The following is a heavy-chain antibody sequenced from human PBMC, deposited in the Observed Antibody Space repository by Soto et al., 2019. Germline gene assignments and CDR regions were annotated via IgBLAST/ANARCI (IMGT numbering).Heavy chain of an antibody. CDR2: ITAANSNT. CDR3: ARISGFPFFDY. Sequence: QVQLVQSGAEQKKPVTSVKVSCKASGDIFSSYAMHWVRQAPGQRLEWMGWITAANSNTKYSQKFQGRVTITRDTSASTAYMDLSSLRSEDTAVYYCARISGFPFFDYWGQGTLVTVSS. J-gene: IGHJ4*02. V-gene: IGHV1-3*05. CDR1: GDIFSSYA. D-gene: IGHD1-26*01.